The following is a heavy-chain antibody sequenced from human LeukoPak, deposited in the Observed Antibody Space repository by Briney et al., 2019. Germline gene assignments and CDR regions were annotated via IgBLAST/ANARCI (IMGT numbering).Heavy chain of an antibody. CDR1: GFTFSSYW. V-gene: IGHV3-7*01. Sequence: GGSLRLSCAASGFTFSSYWMSWVRQAPGKGLEWVANIKQDGSEKYYVDSVKGRFTISRDNAKNSLYLQMNSLRAEDTAVYYCARDVIAAAGTWYYYYYMDVWGKGTTVTVSS. CDR3: ARDVIAAAGTWYYYYYMDV. CDR2: IKQDGSEK. J-gene: IGHJ6*03. D-gene: IGHD6-13*01.